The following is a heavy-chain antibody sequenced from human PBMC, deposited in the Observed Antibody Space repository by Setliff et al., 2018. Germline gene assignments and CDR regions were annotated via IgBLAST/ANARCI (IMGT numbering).Heavy chain of an antibody. Sequence: GASVKVSCKASGYTFTSYATNWVRQAPGQGLEWMGWINTNTGNPTYAQGFTGRFVFSLDTSVSTAYLQISSLKAEDAAVYYCARGPLHYDFWSGYYTVSWFDPWGQGTLVTVSS. V-gene: IGHV7-4-1*02. CDR1: GYTFTSYA. D-gene: IGHD3-3*01. J-gene: IGHJ5*02. CDR2: INTNTGNP. CDR3: ARGPLHYDFWSGYYTVSWFDP.